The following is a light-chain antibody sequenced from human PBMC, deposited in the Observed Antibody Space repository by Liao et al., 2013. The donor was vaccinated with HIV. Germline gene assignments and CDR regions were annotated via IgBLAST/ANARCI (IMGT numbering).Light chain of an antibody. Sequence: SYEVTQPPSVSVSPGQTASITCSGDKLGDKYACWYQQKPGQSPVLIIYQDTKRPSGIPERFSGSNSGNTATLTISGTQAMDEADYYCQAWDRTASWVFGGGTKLTVL. CDR3: QAWDRTASWV. V-gene: IGLV3-1*01. CDR1: KLGDKY. CDR2: QDT. J-gene: IGLJ3*02.